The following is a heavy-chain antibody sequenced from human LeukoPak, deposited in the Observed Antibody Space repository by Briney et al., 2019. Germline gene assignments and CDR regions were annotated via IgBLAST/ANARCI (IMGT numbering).Heavy chain of an antibody. Sequence: GGSLRLSCAASGFTFSSYWMSWVRQAPGKGLEWVANIKQDGSEKYYVDSVKGRFTISRDNAKNSLYLQMNSLRAEDTAVYYCARMYSSGSFGGYYFDYWGQGTLVTVSS. V-gene: IGHV3-7*01. J-gene: IGHJ4*02. D-gene: IGHD6-19*01. CDR3: ARMYSSGSFGGYYFDY. CDR1: GFTFSSYW. CDR2: IKQDGSEK.